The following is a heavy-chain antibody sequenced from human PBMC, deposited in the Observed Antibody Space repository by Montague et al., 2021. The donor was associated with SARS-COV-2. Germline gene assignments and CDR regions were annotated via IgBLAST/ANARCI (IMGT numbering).Heavy chain of an antibody. CDR3: ARSSAPSITIFGVSNTYWCFDL. D-gene: IGHD3-3*01. J-gene: IGHJ2*01. V-gene: IGHV4-31*03. CDR1: GGSISSGGYY. CDR2: IYYSGST. Sequence: TLSLTCTVSGGSISSGGYYWSWIRQHPGKGLEWIGYIYYSGSTYYNPSLKSRVTISVDTSKNQFSLKLSSVTAADTAVYYCARSSAPSITIFGVSNTYWCFDLWGRGTLVTVSS.